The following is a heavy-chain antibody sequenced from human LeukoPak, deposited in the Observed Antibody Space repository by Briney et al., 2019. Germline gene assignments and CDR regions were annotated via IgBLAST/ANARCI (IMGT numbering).Heavy chain of an antibody. CDR1: GFTFSSYA. CDR3: ARDIPWLAAFDP. V-gene: IGHV3-30*04. CDR2: ISYDGSNK. D-gene: IGHD3-10*01. Sequence: GGSLRLSCAASGFTFSSYAMHWVRQAPGKGLEWVAVISYDGSNKYYADSVKGRFTISRDNAKNSLYLQMNNLRAEDTAVYYCARDIPWLAAFDPWGQGTLVTVSS. J-gene: IGHJ5*02.